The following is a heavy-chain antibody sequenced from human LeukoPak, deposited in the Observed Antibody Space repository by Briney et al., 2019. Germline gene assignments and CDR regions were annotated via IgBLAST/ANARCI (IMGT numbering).Heavy chain of an antibody. CDR2: IYTSGT. Sequence: SETLSLTCTVSGGSISNHYWSWIRQPAGEGLEWIGRIYTSGTNSNPSLKSRVTMSVDTSKNQFSLRLSSVTAADTAVYYCARYYGSGSFDPWGQGTLVTVSS. J-gene: IGHJ5*02. CDR3: ARYYGSGSFDP. V-gene: IGHV4-4*07. D-gene: IGHD3-10*01. CDR1: GGSISNHY.